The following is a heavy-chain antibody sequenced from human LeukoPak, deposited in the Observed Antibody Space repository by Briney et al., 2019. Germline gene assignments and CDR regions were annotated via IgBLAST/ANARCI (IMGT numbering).Heavy chain of an antibody. V-gene: IGHV4-38-2*01. J-gene: IGHJ5*02. CDR1: GHSISSGYY. CDR3: ARHDGDCSTTSCLNWFDP. Sequence: SETLSLTCAVSGHSISSGYYWGWIRQPPGRGLEWIGSIYYSVSTHYNPSLKSRVTISIDTSKNQISLKLNSVTAADTAVYYCARHDGDCSTTSCLNWFDPLGQGTLVTVSS. D-gene: IGHD2-2*01. CDR2: IYYSVST.